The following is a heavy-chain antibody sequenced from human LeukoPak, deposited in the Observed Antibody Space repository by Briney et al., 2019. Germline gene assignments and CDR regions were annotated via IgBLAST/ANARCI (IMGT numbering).Heavy chain of an antibody. CDR2: INSDGSST. J-gene: IGHJ3*02. D-gene: IGHD3-10*01. V-gene: IGHV3-74*01. Sequence: GGSLRLSCAASGFTFSSYWMHWVRQAPGKGLVWVSRINSDGSSTSYADSVKGRFTISRDNSKNTLYLQMNSLRAEDTAVYYCARGTPWPDKYGSGSLDAFDIWGQGTMVTVSS. CDR3: ARGTPWPDKYGSGSLDAFDI. CDR1: GFTFSSYW.